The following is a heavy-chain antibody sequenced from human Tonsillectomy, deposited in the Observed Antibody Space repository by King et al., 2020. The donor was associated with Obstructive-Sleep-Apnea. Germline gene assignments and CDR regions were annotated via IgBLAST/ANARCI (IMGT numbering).Heavy chain of an antibody. CDR1: GFTFSSYW. CDR3: AREDRDYGDYGFDY. D-gene: IGHD4-17*01. CDR2: IKQDGSEE. J-gene: IGHJ4*02. Sequence: VQLVESGGGVVQPGESLRLSCAASGFTFSSYWMAWVRQAPGKGLEWVANIKQDGSEEYYVDSVKGRFTIYRDNAKKSLNLQMNSLRAEDTGVYYCAREDRDYGDYGFDYWGQGPLVTVSS. V-gene: IGHV3-7*01.